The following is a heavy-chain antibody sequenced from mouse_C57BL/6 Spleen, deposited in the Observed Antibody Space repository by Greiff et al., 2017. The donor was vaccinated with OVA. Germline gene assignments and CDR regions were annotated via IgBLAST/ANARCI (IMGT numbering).Heavy chain of an antibody. J-gene: IGHJ2*01. CDR2: IYPGDGDT. D-gene: IGHD1-1*01. Sequence: VKLVESGPELVKPGASVKISCKASGYAFSSSWMNWVKQRPGKGLEWIGRIYPGDGDTNYNGKFKGKATLTADKSSSTAYMQLSSLTSEDSAVYFCARSYGSSDYFDYWGQGTTLTVSS. V-gene: IGHV1-82*01. CDR1: GYAFSSSW. CDR3: ARSYGSSDYFDY.